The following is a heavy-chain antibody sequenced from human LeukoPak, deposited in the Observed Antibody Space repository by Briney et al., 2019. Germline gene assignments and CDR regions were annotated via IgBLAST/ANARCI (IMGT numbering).Heavy chain of an antibody. CDR3: AHSRNIYAAMVP. V-gene: IGHV3-74*01. CDR2: IKSDGSIT. CDR1: GFTFSSYW. Sequence: GGSLRLSCAASGFTFSSYWMHWVRQAPGKGLVWVSRIKSDGSITSYADSVKGRFTISRDNAKNTLYLQMNSLRAEDTAVYYCAHSRNIYAAMVPRGQGTLVTVSS. J-gene: IGHJ5*02. D-gene: IGHD5-18*01.